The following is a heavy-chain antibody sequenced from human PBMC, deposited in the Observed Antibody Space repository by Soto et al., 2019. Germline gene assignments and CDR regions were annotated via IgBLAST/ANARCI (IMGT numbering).Heavy chain of an antibody. Sequence: PSETLSLTCTVSGGSISSSSYYWGWIRQPPGKGLEWIGSIYYSGSTYYNPSLKSRVTISVDTSKNQFSLKLSSVTAADTAVYYCARRAEYYDILTGYYRNWFDPWGQGTLVTVS. D-gene: IGHD3-9*01. J-gene: IGHJ5*02. CDR1: GGSISSSSYY. V-gene: IGHV4-39*01. CDR2: IYYSGST. CDR3: ARRAEYYDILTGYYRNWFDP.